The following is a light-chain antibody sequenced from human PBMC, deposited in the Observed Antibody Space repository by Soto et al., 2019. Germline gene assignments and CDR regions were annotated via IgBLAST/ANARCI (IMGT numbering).Light chain of an antibody. Sequence: QSVLTQPPSVSAAPGESVTISCSGGSSNIGSNYVSWYQQLPGAATTLLMYDNNKRPPGIPDPFSGSTSGTSATLGITVLQTGDEDEYYCGTWDSSLPVSVVFGGGTKLTVL. CDR3: GTWDSSLPVSVV. CDR1: SSNIGSNY. CDR2: DNN. J-gene: IGLJ2*01. V-gene: IGLV1-51*01.